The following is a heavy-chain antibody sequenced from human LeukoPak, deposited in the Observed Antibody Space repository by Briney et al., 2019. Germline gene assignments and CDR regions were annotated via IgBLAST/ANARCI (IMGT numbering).Heavy chain of an antibody. V-gene: IGHV1-2*02. CDR1: GYTFTGYY. D-gene: IGHD4-17*01. J-gene: IGHJ4*02. CDR3: ASSYGDVGYFDY. Sequence: ASVKVSCKASGYTFTGYYMHWVRQAPGQGLEWMGWINPNSGGTNYAQKFQGRVTMSRDTSISTAYMELSRLRSDDTAVYYCASSYGDVGYFDYWGQGTLVTLSS. CDR2: INPNSGGT.